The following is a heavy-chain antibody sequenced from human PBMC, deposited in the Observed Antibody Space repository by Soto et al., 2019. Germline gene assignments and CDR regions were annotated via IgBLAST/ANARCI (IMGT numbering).Heavy chain of an antibody. CDR3: ASPPTGMYCSGGSCYGAVYYYYYMDV. Sequence: SETLSLTCTVSGGSISSSSYYWGWIRQPPGKGLEWIGSIYYSGSTYYNPSLKSRVTISVDTSKNQFSLKLSSVTAADTAVYYCASPPTGMYCSGGSCYGAVYYYYYMDVWGKGTMVTVAS. D-gene: IGHD2-15*01. V-gene: IGHV4-39*01. J-gene: IGHJ6*03. CDR2: IYYSGST. CDR1: GGSISSSSYY.